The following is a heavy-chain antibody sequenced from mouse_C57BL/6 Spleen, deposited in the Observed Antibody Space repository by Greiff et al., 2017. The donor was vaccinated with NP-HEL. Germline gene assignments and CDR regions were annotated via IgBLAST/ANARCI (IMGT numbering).Heavy chain of an antibody. CDR1: GYSFTDYN. Sequence: EVKLMESGPELVKPGASVKISCKASGYSFTDYNMNWVKQSNGKSLEWIGVINPNYGTTSYNQKFKGKATLTVDQSSRTAYMPLNSLTSEDSAVYYCASTVYGNYVDYWGQGTTLTVSS. J-gene: IGHJ2*01. D-gene: IGHD2-1*01. V-gene: IGHV1-39*01. CDR2: INPNYGTT. CDR3: ASTVYGNYVDY.